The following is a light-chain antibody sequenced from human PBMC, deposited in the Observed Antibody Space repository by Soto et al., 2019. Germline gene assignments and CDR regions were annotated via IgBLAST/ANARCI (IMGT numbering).Light chain of an antibody. CDR3: QQYNSHSET. Sequence: DIQMTQPPSTLSASVGDRVTITCRASQSIRNWLAWYQQKPGKAPKLLIHQASTLQSGVPSRFSGSGSGTEFTLNISSLQPDDFATYYCQQYNSHSETFGQGTKVEVK. J-gene: IGKJ1*01. CDR1: QSIRNW. CDR2: QAS. V-gene: IGKV1-5*03.